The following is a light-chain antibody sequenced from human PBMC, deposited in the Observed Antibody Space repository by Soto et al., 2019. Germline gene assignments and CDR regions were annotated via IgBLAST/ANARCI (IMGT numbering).Light chain of an antibody. Sequence: QAVVTQPPSASASLGASVTLTCTLSSGHSSYAIAWHQKQPETGPRYLMDLNNDGSHTKGDGIPDRFSGSSYGAERYLIISSLQSEDEADYYCQTWGTGFQVFGGGTQLTVL. J-gene: IGLJ2*01. CDR3: QTWGTGFQV. CDR1: SGHSSYA. V-gene: IGLV4-69*01. CDR2: LNNDGSH.